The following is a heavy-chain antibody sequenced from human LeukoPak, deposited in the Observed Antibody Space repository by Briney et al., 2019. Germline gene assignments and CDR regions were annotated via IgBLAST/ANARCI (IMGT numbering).Heavy chain of an antibody. J-gene: IGHJ4*02. D-gene: IGHD6-19*01. Sequence: SETLSLTCTVSGGSISSSSYYWGWIRQPPGKGLEWIGNIHYSGSTYYNPSLKSRVTISVDTSKNQFSLKLSSVTAADTAVYYCARARGDSSGWYYFDYWGQGTLVTVSS. V-gene: IGHV4-39*07. CDR2: IHYSGST. CDR1: GGSISSSSYY. CDR3: ARARGDSSGWYYFDY.